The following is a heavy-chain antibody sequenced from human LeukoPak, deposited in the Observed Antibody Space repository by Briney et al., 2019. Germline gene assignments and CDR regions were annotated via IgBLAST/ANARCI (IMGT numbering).Heavy chain of an antibody. Sequence: GGSLRLSCAASGFTFSSYSMNWVRQAPGKGLEWVSSISSSSSYIYYADSVKGRFTISRDNAKNTLYLQMNSLRAEDTAVYYCARDSYGSGSELDYWGQGTLVTVSS. J-gene: IGHJ4*02. CDR2: ISSSSSYI. D-gene: IGHD3-10*01. V-gene: IGHV3-21*01. CDR3: ARDSYGSGSELDY. CDR1: GFTFSSYS.